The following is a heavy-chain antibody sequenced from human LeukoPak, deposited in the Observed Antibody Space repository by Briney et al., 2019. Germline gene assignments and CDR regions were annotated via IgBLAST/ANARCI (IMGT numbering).Heavy chain of an antibody. Sequence: GRSLRLSCAASGFTFSSYGMHWVRQAPGKGLEWVAVISYDGSNKYYADSVKGRFTISRDNSKNTLYLQMNSLRAEDTAVYYCAKDMYSSSSGAFDIWGQGTMVTVSS. D-gene: IGHD6-13*01. CDR2: ISYDGSNK. J-gene: IGHJ3*02. CDR3: AKDMYSSSSGAFDI. V-gene: IGHV3-30*18. CDR1: GFTFSSYG.